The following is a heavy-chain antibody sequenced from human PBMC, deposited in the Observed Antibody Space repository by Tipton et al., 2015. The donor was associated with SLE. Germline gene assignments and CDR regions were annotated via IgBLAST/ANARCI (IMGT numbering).Heavy chain of an antibody. CDR2: FFHSGST. V-gene: IGHV4-30-2*01. Sequence: TLSLTCAVSGGSISSGTHSWSWIRQPPGKGLEWLGYFFHSGSTYYNPSLKGRVTLTADRSKNQFSLKLTSVTAADTVVYYCARDSCSSATCYYFDYWGQGIPVTVSS. J-gene: IGHJ4*02. CDR3: ARDSCSSATCYYFDY. CDR1: GGSISSGTHS. D-gene: IGHD2-2*01.